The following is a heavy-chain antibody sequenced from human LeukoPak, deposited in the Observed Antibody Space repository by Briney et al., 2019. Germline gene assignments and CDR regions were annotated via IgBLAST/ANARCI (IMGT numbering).Heavy chain of an antibody. V-gene: IGHV1-69*05. D-gene: IGHD1-7*01. Sequence: SVKVSCKASGGTFSSYAISWVRQAPGQGLEWMGGIIPIFGTANYAQKFQGRVTITTDESTSTAYMELSSLRSGDTAVYYCARVTGTHNWFDPWGQGTLVTVSS. J-gene: IGHJ5*02. CDR1: GGTFSSYA. CDR3: ARVTGTHNWFDP. CDR2: IIPIFGTA.